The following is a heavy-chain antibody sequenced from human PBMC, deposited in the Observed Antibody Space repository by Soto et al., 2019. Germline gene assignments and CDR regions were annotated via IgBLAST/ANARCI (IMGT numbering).Heavy chain of an antibody. CDR2: IFYSGHL. Sequence: QVRLQESGPGLVKPSETLSLTCAVSGTSFGTYYWSWIRQPTGKGLEWIGYIFYSGHLKYNPSLKSRLTISVDQPKNQNSLRLTSVTAADTAVYYCAREGGGYRVDYGGQGALVTVSS. CDR3: AREGGGYRVDY. CDR1: GTSFGTYY. D-gene: IGHD1-26*01. V-gene: IGHV4-59*01. J-gene: IGHJ4*02.